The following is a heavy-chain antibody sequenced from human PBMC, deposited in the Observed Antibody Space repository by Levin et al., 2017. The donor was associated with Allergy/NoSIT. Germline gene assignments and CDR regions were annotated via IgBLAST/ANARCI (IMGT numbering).Heavy chain of an antibody. D-gene: IGHD2-15*01. Sequence: GESLKISCAASGFTFSSYAMSWVRQAPGKGLEWVSAISGSGGSTYYADSVKGRFTISRDNSKNTRYMQMNSLRDEDTAVYYCAKDRGWDCSDGTCYSAFDYWGQGTLVTVSS. J-gene: IGHJ4*02. CDR3: AKDRGWDCSDGTCYSAFDY. CDR1: GFTFSSYA. CDR2: ISGSGGST. V-gene: IGHV3-23*01.